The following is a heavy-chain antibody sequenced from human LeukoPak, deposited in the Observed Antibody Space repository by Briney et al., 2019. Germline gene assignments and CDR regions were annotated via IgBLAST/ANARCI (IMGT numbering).Heavy chain of an antibody. CDR2: IIPIFGTA. D-gene: IGHD3-3*01. CDR3: AGIPVSDFWSGYLYYYYYGMDV. CDR1: AGTFISYA. Sequence: GSSVKVSCKASAGTFISYAISWVRQAPGQGLEWMGGIIPIFGTANYAQKFQGRVTISADDSTSTAYMELSSLRSEDTAVYYCAGIPVSDFWSGYLYYYYYGMDVWGQGTTVTVSS. J-gene: IGHJ6*02. V-gene: IGHV1-69*01.